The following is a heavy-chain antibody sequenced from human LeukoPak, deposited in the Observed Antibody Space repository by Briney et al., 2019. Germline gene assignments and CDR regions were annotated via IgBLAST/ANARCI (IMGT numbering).Heavy chain of an antibody. Sequence: GGSLRLSCAASGFTFSSYEMNWVRQAPGKGLEWVSYISSSGSTIDYADSVKGRFTISRDNAKNSLYLQMNRLRAEDTAVCYCARVHGGVGATGYWGQGTLVTVSS. V-gene: IGHV3-48*03. CDR2: ISSSGSTI. J-gene: IGHJ4*02. CDR1: GFTFSSYE. D-gene: IGHD1-26*01. CDR3: ARVHGGVGATGY.